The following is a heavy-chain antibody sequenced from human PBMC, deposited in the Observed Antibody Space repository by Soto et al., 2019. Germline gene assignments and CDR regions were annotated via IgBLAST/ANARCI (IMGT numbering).Heavy chain of an antibody. J-gene: IGHJ6*02. V-gene: IGHV2-5*02. CDR1: GFSLSTSAVG. CDR3: VHSRGSPQYYYYYSLDV. CDR2: IYWDGDK. Sequence: QITLKESSPALVKPTQTLTLTCSFSGFSLSTSAVGVGWIRQPPGKALEWLALIYWDGDKRYSPSLKSRLTITKYTSKNQVVLTMTNMDPVDTATYFCVHSRGSPQYYYYYSLDVWGQGTTVTVTS. D-gene: IGHD1-26*01.